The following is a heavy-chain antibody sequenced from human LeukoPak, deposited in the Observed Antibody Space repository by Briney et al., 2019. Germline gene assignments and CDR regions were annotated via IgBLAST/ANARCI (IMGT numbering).Heavy chain of an antibody. Sequence: PGGSLRLSCAASGFTFRSYAMHWVRQAPGKGLEWLAVISSDGSNKYYADSVKGRFTISRDNAKNSLYLQMNSLRAEDTAVYYCSRDPTYYLRYGYFDYWGQGALVTVSS. CDR1: GFTFRSYA. CDR2: ISSDGSNK. CDR3: SRDPTYYLRYGYFDY. V-gene: IGHV3-30-3*01. D-gene: IGHD1-26*01. J-gene: IGHJ4*02.